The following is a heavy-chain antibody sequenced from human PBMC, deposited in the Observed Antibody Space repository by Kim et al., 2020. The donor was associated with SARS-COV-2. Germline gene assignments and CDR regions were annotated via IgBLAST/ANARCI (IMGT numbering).Heavy chain of an antibody. CDR3: ARRGITMVRVPSFFDY. V-gene: IGHV4-39*01. Sequence: SLKSRVTISVDTSKNQFSLKLSSVTAADTAVYYCARRGITMVRVPSFFDYWGQGTLVTVSS. D-gene: IGHD3-10*01. J-gene: IGHJ4*02.